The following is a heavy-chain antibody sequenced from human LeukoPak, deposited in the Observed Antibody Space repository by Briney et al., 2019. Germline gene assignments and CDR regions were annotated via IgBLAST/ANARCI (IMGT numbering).Heavy chain of an antibody. CDR2: INSDGSST. J-gene: IGHJ6*02. CDR3: ARVGAPLGYYYYGMDV. D-gene: IGHD1-26*01. V-gene: IGHV3-74*01. CDR1: GFTFSSSW. Sequence: QSGGSLRLSCAASGFTFSSSWMHWVRQAPGKGLVWVSRINSDGSSTNYADSVKGRFTISRDNSKNTLYLQMNSLRAEDTAVYYCARVGAPLGYYYYGMDVWGQGTTVTVSS.